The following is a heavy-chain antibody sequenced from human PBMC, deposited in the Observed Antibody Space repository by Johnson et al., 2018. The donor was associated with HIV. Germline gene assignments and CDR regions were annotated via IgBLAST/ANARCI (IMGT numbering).Heavy chain of an antibody. CDR2: IKIKTDGGTT. CDR3: TRGSSGSNVVDI. J-gene: IGHJ3*02. Sequence: EVQLVESWGGLVQPGGSLRLSCAASGLTFSNAWMSWVRQAPGKGLEWVGRIKIKTDGGTTDYAAPVKGRFTISRDDSKNTLYLQMNSVKTEDTAVYYCTRGSSGSNVVDIWGQGTMVTVSS. D-gene: IGHD3-22*01. CDR1: GLTFSNAW. V-gene: IGHV3-15*01.